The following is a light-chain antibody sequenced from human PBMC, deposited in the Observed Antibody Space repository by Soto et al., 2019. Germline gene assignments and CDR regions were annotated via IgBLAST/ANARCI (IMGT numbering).Light chain of an antibody. Sequence: QSALTQPASVSASPGQSLTISCTGTSSDIGAYNYVAWYQQHPDKAPKLMIYDVSHRPSGVSDRFSGSKSGNTASLTISGLQAEDEADYYCSSYTSSYTLIFGGGTKVTVI. V-gene: IGLV2-14*03. CDR3: SSYTSSYTLI. CDR1: SSDIGAYNY. J-gene: IGLJ2*01. CDR2: DVS.